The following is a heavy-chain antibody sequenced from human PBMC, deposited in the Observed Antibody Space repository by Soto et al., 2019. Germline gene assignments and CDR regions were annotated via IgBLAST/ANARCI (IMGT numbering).Heavy chain of an antibody. Sequence: ASVKVSCKASGYTFTSYDINWVRQATGQGLEWMGWMNPNSGNTGYAQKFQGRITMTKKTSISTAYMELSSLYSEDTAVYYCARVQQLDNWFDPWGQGTLVTVSS. V-gene: IGHV1-8*01. J-gene: IGHJ5*02. D-gene: IGHD6-13*01. CDR3: ARVQQLDNWFDP. CDR2: MNPNSGNT. CDR1: GYTFTSYD.